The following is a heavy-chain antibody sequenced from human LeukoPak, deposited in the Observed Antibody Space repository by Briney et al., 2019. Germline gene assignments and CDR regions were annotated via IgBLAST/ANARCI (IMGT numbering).Heavy chain of an antibody. J-gene: IGHJ3*02. CDR1: GGTFSSYD. D-gene: IGHD3-3*01. CDR2: SIPIFGTA. V-gene: IGHV1-69*01. CDR3: ARGNTYYDFWSGYYTGNDAFDI. Sequence: SVKVSCKAPGGTFSSYDISWVRQAPGQGPEWMGGSIPIFGTANYAQKFQGRVTITADESTSTAYMELSSLRSEDTAVYYCARGNTYYDFWSGYYTGNDAFDIWGQGTMVTVSS.